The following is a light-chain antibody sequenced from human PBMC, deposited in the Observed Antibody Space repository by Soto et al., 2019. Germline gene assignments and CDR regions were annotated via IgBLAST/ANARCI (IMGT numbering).Light chain of an antibody. V-gene: IGKV3-11*01. Sequence: EIVLTQSPATLSLSPGERATLSCRASQSVSSYLAWYQQKPGQAPRLLIYDASNRATGIPARFSGSGSGTDFPLTISSLEPEDFAVYYCQQRSNWPVYTFGQVTKLEIK. J-gene: IGKJ2*01. CDR2: DAS. CDR3: QQRSNWPVYT. CDR1: QSVSSY.